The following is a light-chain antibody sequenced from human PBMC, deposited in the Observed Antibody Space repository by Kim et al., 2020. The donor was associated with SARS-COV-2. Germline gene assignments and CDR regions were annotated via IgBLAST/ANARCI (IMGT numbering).Light chain of an antibody. CDR1: SSDAGGYNY. CDR3: SSYAGSNNWV. CDR2: EVS. Sequence: GQSVTSSYTGTSSDAGGYNYVAWYQQHPGKAPTLMIYEVSKRPSGVPDRFSGSTSDNTASLTVSGLHAEDEAYYYCSSYAGSNNWVFGGGTKLTVL. J-gene: IGLJ3*02. V-gene: IGLV2-8*01.